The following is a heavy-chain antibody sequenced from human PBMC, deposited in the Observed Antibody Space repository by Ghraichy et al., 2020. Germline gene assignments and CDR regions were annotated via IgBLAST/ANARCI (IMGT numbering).Heavy chain of an antibody. Sequence: GGSLRLSCAASGFTFSSYGMHWVRQAPGKGLEWVAFIRYDGSNKYYADSVKGRFTISRDNSKNTLYLQMNSLRAEDTAVYYCAKDLFTHYYDSSGYPHRYYYGMDVWGQGTTVTVSS. J-gene: IGHJ6*02. V-gene: IGHV3-30*02. CDR1: GFTFSSYG. D-gene: IGHD3-22*01. CDR3: AKDLFTHYYDSSGYPHRYYYGMDV. CDR2: IRYDGSNK.